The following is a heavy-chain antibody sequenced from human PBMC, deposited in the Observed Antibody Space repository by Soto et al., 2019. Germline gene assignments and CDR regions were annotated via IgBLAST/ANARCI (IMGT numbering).Heavy chain of an antibody. D-gene: IGHD3-10*01. Sequence: GGSLRLSCAASGFTFSSYGMHGVRQAPGKGLEWVAVISYDGSNKYYADSVKGRFTISRDNSKNTLYLQMNSLRAEDTAVYYCAKDKGDGSGGRRTYYYYYGMDVWGQGTTVTVSS. CDR3: AKDKGDGSGGRRTYYYYYGMDV. V-gene: IGHV3-30*18. CDR2: ISYDGSNK. J-gene: IGHJ6*02. CDR1: GFTFSSYG.